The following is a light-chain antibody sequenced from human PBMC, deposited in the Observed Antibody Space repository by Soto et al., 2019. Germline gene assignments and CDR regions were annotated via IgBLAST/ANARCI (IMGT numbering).Light chain of an antibody. CDR1: SSDVGGYNY. CDR2: EVS. CDR3: SSDAGNYNYV. J-gene: IGLJ1*01. Sequence: QSVLTQPASVSGSPGQSITISCTGTSSDVGGYNYVSWYQQHPGKAPKLIIFEVSNRPAGVPDRFSGSKSGNTASLTVSGLQAEDEADYYCSSDAGNYNYVFGTGTKVTVL. V-gene: IGLV2-8*01.